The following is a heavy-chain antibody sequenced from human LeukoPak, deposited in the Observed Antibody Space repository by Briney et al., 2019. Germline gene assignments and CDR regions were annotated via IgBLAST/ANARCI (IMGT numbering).Heavy chain of an antibody. J-gene: IGHJ4*02. CDR2: ISGSGGST. Sequence: PGGSLRLSCAASGFTFSSYAMSWVRQAPGKGLEWVSAISGSGGSTYYADSVKGRFTISRDNSKNTLYLQMNSLRAEDTAVYYCGKDKWRMGIAAVFDYWGQGTLVTVSS. CDR3: GKDKWRMGIAAVFDY. D-gene: IGHD6-13*01. CDR1: GFTFSSYA. V-gene: IGHV3-23*01.